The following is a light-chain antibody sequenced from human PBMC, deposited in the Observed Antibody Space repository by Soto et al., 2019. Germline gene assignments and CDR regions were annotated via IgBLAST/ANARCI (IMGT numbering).Light chain of an antibody. CDR3: CSYAGIRSYV. Sequence: QSALTQPASVSGSPGQSITISCTGTSNDVGDYNYVSWYQQDPGKAPKLLIYEVNNRPSGVSDRFSGSKSGNTASLTISGLQAEDEADYYCCSYAGIRSYVFGTGTKLTVL. CDR2: EVN. J-gene: IGLJ1*01. V-gene: IGLV2-14*01. CDR1: SNDVGDYNY.